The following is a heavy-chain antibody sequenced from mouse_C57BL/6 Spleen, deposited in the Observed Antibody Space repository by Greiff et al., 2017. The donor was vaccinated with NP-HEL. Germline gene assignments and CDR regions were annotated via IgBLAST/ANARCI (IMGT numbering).Heavy chain of an antibody. V-gene: IGHV1-61*01. D-gene: IGHD2-10*02. J-gene: IGHJ3*01. Sequence: VQLQQSGAELVRPGSSVKLSCKASGYTFTSYWMDWVKQRPGQGLEWIGNIYPSDSDTHYHQKFKDKATLTVDKSSSTAYMQLSSLASEDSAVYYCARGYGAWFAYWGQGTLVTVSA. CDR1: GYTFTSYW. CDR2: IYPSDSDT. CDR3: ARGYGAWFAY.